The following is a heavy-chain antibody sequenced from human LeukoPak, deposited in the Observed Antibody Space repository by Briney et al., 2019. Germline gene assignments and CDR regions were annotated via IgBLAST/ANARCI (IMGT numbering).Heavy chain of an antibody. J-gene: IGHJ4*02. Sequence: QPGGSLRLSCAASGFTFSSYEMNWVRQAPGKGLEWVSYISSSGSTIYYADSVKGRFTISRDNAKNSLYLQMNSLRAEDTAVYYCARDLGMVRGVSFDYWGQGTLVTVSS. V-gene: IGHV3-48*03. D-gene: IGHD3-10*01. CDR3: ARDLGMVRGVSFDY. CDR1: GFTFSSYE. CDR2: ISSSGSTI.